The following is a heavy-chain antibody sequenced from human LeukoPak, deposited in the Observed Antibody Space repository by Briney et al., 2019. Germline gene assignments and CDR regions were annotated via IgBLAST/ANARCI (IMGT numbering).Heavy chain of an antibody. Sequence: ASVKVSCKASGGTFSNYAISWVRQAPGQGLEWMGGIIPIFGTANYAQKFQGRVTITTDESTSTAYMELSSLRSEDTAVYYCARDSGAAASDAFDIWGQGTMVTVSS. CDR1: GGTFSNYA. J-gene: IGHJ3*02. CDR2: IIPIFGTA. CDR3: ARDSGAAASDAFDI. D-gene: IGHD6-13*01. V-gene: IGHV1-69*05.